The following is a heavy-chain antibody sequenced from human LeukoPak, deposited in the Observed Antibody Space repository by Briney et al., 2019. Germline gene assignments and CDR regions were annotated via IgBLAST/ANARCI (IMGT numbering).Heavy chain of an antibody. CDR2: IIPNTGAT. Sequence: ASVTVPCKASGYTFTGYAIHWMRQAPGQGLEWMGWIIPNTGATNYAQKFQGRVTMTRDTSISTAYMELSSLRSDDTAVYYCARDSLVHPNRWFDPWGQGTLVTVSS. CDR3: ARDSLVHPNRWFDP. J-gene: IGHJ5*02. V-gene: IGHV1-2*02. D-gene: IGHD2-2*01. CDR1: GYTFTGYA.